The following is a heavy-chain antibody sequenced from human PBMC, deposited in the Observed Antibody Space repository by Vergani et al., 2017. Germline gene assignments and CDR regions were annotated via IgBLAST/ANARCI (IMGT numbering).Heavy chain of an antibody. CDR1: GFTFSSYE. J-gene: IGHJ4*02. CDR2: IRRRSEHYAT. V-gene: IGHV3-73*01. Sequence: EVQLVESGGGLVQPGGSLRLSCAASGFTFSSYEMNWVRQVPGKGLEWLGHIRRRSEHYATAYGPSLIGRATISRDDSTNTAYLQLSSLGTDDTAIYFCSAQTQSCHDYWGQGTLVAVSS. CDR3: SAQTQSCHDY. D-gene: IGHD3-10*01.